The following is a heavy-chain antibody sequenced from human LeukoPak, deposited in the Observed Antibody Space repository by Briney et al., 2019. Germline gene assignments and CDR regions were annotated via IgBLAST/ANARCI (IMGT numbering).Heavy chain of an antibody. Sequence: GGSLRFSCAASGFTFSSYSMNWVRQAPGKGLEWASSISSSSSYIYYADSVKGRFTISRDNAKNSLYLQMNSLRAEDTAVYYCARAVGGHSYGFDYWGQGTLVTVSS. V-gene: IGHV3-21*01. CDR1: GFTFSSYS. CDR2: ISSSSSYI. D-gene: IGHD5-18*01. J-gene: IGHJ4*02. CDR3: ARAVGGHSYGFDY.